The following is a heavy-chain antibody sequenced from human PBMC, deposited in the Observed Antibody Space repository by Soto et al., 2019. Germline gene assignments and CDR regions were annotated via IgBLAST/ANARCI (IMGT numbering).Heavy chain of an antibody. J-gene: IGHJ6*02. CDR2: IIPMSGTT. V-gene: IGHV1-69*13. Sequence: SVKVSCKASGGTFKNYAINWVRQAPGQGLEWMGGIIPMSGTTNYAQKFQGRVTIAADESTTTAYMELSSLRSEDTAIYYCARTILVVVATGYYYYGLDVWGQGTTVTVSS. CDR1: GGTFKNYA. D-gene: IGHD2-21*01. CDR3: ARTILVVVATGYYYYGLDV.